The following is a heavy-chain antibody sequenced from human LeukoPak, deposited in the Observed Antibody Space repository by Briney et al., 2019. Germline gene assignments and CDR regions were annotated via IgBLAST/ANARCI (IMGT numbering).Heavy chain of an antibody. V-gene: IGHV1-69*04. CDR3: ARGRRGTAMGSFDY. CDR1: GDTFSSYA. CDR2: IIPILGIA. Sequence: ASVKVSCKASGDTFSSYAISWVRQAPGQGLEWMGRIIPILGIANYAQKFQGRVTITADKSTSTAYMELSSLRSEDTAVYYCARGRRGTAMGSFDYWGQGTLVTVSS. J-gene: IGHJ4*02. D-gene: IGHD5-18*01.